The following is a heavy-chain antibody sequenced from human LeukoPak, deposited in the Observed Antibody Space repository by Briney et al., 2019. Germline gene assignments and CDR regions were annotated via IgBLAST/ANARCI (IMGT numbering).Heavy chain of an antibody. Sequence: ASVKVSCKASGYTFTGYYMHWVRQAPGQGLEWMGRINPNSGGTNYAQKFQGRVTMTRDTSISTAYMELSRLRSDGTAVYYCARRIAAAGTWWFDPWGQGTLVTVSS. CDR1: GYTFTGYY. CDR2: INPNSGGT. D-gene: IGHD6-13*01. J-gene: IGHJ5*02. CDR3: ARRIAAAGTWWFDP. V-gene: IGHV1-2*06.